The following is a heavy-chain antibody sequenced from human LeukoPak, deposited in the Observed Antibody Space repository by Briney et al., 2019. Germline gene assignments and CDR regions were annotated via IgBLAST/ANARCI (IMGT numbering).Heavy chain of an antibody. J-gene: IGHJ3*02. Sequence: SETLSLTCTVSGGSIGSSSYYWGWIRQPPGKGLEWIGSIYYSGSTYYNPSLKSRVTISVDTSKNQFSLQLSSVTAADTAVYCCARQVLESYDAFDIWGQGTMVTVSS. CDR1: GGSIGSSSYY. D-gene: IGHD3-3*01. CDR2: IYYSGST. CDR3: ARQVLESYDAFDI. V-gene: IGHV4-39*01.